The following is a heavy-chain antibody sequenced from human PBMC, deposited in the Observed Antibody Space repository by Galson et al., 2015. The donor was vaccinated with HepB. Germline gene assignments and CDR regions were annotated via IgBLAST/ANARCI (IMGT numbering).Heavy chain of an antibody. Sequence: VKVSCKASGYTFTGYYMHWVRQAPGQGLEWMGWINPNSGGTNYAQKFQGWVTMTRDTSISTAYMELSRLRSDDTAVYYCARDQRGCSYGSNYYYYYGMDVWGQGTTVTVSS. CDR1: GYTFTGYY. J-gene: IGHJ6*02. V-gene: IGHV1-2*04. CDR3: ARDQRGCSYGSNYYYYYGMDV. D-gene: IGHD5-18*01. CDR2: INPNSGGT.